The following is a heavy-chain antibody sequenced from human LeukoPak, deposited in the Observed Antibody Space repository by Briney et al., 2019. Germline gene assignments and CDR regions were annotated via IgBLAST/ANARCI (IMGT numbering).Heavy chain of an antibody. J-gene: IGHJ6*02. CDR1: GYTFTSYD. D-gene: IGHD3-22*01. Sequence: ASVKVSCKASGYTFTSYDISWVRQATGQGLEWMGWMNPNSGNTGYAQKFQGRVTMTRNTSISTAYMELSSLRSEDTAVYYCAREMVVVITTRDYYYYGMDVWGQGTTVTVSS. CDR3: AREMVVVITTRDYYYYGMDV. CDR2: MNPNSGNT. V-gene: IGHV1-8*01.